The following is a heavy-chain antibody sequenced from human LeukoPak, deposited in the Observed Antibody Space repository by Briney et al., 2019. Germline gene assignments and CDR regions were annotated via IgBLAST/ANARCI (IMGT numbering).Heavy chain of an antibody. J-gene: IGHJ4*02. V-gene: IGHV1-69*05. CDR2: IILTFGTA. CDR3: ASLHYYDSSGYSSY. Sequence: ASVKVSCKASGGTFSSYAISWVRQAPGQGLEWMGGIILTFGTANYAQKFQGRVTITTDESTSTAYMELSSLRSEDTAVYYCASLHYYDSSGYSSYWGQGTLVTVSS. CDR1: GGTFSSYA. D-gene: IGHD3-22*01.